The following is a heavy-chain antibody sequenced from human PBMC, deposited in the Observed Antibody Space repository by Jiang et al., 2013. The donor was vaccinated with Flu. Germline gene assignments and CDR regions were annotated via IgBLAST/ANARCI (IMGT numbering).Heavy chain of an antibody. CDR3: ARETGRSFDYGDQRGGVY. Sequence: SISSGGYYWSWIRQHQEGPGVDWVHLLHGSTYYNPSLKSRVTISVDTSKNQFSLKLSSVTAADTAVYYCARETGRSFDYGDQRGGVYWGQGTLVTVSS. D-gene: IGHD4-17*01. CDR1: SISSGGYY. V-gene: IGHV4-31*02. J-gene: IGHJ4*02. CDR2: LLHGST.